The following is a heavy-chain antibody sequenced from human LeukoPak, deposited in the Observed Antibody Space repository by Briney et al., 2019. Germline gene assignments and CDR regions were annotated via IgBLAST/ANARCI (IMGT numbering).Heavy chain of an antibody. V-gene: IGHV4-59*08. D-gene: IGHD3-3*01. CDR3: ARLLRFYYYYGMDV. Sequence: SETLSLTCTVSGGSISSYYWGWIRQPPGKGLEWIGYIYYSGSTNYNPSLKSRVTISVDTSKNQFSLKLSSVTAADTAVYYCARLLRFYYYYGMDVWGQGATVTVSS. CDR2: IYYSGST. J-gene: IGHJ6*02. CDR1: GGSISSYY.